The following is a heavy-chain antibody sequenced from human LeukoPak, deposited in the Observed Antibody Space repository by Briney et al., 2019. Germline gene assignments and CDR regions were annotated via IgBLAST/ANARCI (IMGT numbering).Heavy chain of an antibody. CDR1: GGSISSGGYY. CDR3: ASGFPYGSPHSPPGFDP. J-gene: IGHJ5*02. Sequence: SETLSLTCTVSGGSISSGGYYWSWIRQHPGKGLEWIGYIYYSGSTYYNPSLKSRVTISVDTSKNQFSLKLSSVTAADTAVYYCASGFPYGSPHSPPGFDPWGQGTLVSVSS. V-gene: IGHV4-31*03. D-gene: IGHD3-10*01. CDR2: IYYSGST.